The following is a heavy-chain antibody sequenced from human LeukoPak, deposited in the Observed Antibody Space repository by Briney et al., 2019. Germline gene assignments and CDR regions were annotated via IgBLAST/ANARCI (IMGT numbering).Heavy chain of an antibody. J-gene: IGHJ4*02. CDR2: ISSCSSYI. V-gene: IGHV3-21*01. CDR1: GFTFSSYS. D-gene: IGHD6-6*01. Sequence: GGSLRLSCAASGFTFSSYSMNWVRQAPGKGLEWVSSISSCSSYIYYADSVKGRFTISRDNAKNSLYLQMNSLRAEDTAVYYCARDPPELEYSSSIWGQGTLVTVSS. CDR3: ARDPPELEYSSSI.